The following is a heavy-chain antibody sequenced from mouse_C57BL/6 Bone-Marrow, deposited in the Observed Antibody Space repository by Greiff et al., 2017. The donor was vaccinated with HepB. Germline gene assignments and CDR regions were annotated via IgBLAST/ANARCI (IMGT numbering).Heavy chain of an antibody. CDR2: ISRGSSTI. CDR1: GFTFSDYG. V-gene: IGHV5-17*01. J-gene: IGHJ4*01. D-gene: IGHD2-4*01. CDR3: AGRDYDVRAYAMDY. Sequence: EVKLVESGGGLVKPGGSLKLSCAASGFTFSDYGMHWVRQAPEKGLEWVAYISRGSSTIYYADTVKGRFTISSDNAKNTLFLQLTSLRSEDTAMYYCAGRDYDVRAYAMDYWGQGTSVTVSS.